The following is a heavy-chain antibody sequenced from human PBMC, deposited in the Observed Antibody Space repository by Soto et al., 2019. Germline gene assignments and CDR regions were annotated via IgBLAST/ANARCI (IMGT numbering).Heavy chain of an antibody. CDR1: GGTFSNYA. Sequence: QVQLVQSGAEVKKPGSSVKVSCKASGGTFSNYAFSWVRQAPGHGLEWMGGIIPIFGAPNCAQKFQGRVTITADESSNTLYMELSSLRSDDTAVYYCAKDLHPRDTGFDSWGQGTLVTVSS. J-gene: IGHJ4*02. D-gene: IGHD2-21*01. CDR3: AKDLHPRDTGFDS. V-gene: IGHV1-69*01. CDR2: IIPIFGAP.